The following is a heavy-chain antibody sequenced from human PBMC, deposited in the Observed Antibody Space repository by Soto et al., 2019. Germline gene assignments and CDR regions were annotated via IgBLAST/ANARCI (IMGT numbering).Heavy chain of an antibody. V-gene: IGHV1-3*01. CDR3: ARGGSYLAFDY. D-gene: IGHD1-26*01. CDR1: GYTFTSYA. CDR2: INAGNGNT. Sequence: QVQLVQSGAEVKKPGASVKVSCKASGYTFTSYAMHWVRQAPGQRLEWMGWINAGNGNTKYSQKFQGRVTITRDTSESTAYMELSSLRSEDTAVYYCARGGSYLAFDYWGQGNLVTVSS. J-gene: IGHJ4*02.